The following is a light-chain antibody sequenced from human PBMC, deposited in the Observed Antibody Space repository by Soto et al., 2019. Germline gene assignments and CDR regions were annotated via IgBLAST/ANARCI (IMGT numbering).Light chain of an antibody. CDR2: EVS. CDR1: SSDVGGYNY. V-gene: IGLV2-14*01. CDR3: SSYTSSSTFVV. Sequence: QSALTQPASVSGSPGQSITISCTGTSSDVGGYNYVSWYQQHPGKATKLMIYEVSNRPSGVYNRFSGYKSGNTASLTISGLHAEDADDYYCSSYTSSSTFVVFGGGTKLTVL. J-gene: IGLJ2*01.